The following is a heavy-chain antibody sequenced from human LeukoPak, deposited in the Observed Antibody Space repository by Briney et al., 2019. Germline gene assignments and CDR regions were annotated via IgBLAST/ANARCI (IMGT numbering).Heavy chain of an antibody. Sequence: ASVKVSCKASGGTFSSYAINWVRQAPGQGLEWMGGIIPTFGTANYAQKFQDRVTITADESTSTAYMELSSLRSEDTAIYYCASRLYCSNTRCRNFPFAYWGQGTLVTVSS. CDR2: IIPTFGTA. D-gene: IGHD2-2*01. CDR1: GGTFSSYA. J-gene: IGHJ4*02. V-gene: IGHV1-69*13. CDR3: ASRLYCSNTRCRNFPFAY.